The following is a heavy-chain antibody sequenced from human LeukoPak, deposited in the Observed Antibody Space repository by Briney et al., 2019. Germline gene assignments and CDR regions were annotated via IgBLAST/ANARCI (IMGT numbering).Heavy chain of an antibody. J-gene: IGHJ4*02. CDR1: GYSISSGDYC. V-gene: IGHV4-38-2*01. D-gene: IGHD5-12*01. CDR2: MTHSGRS. CDR3: ASDSGYNKNDD. Sequence: SETLSVTCAVSGYSISSGDYCWAWIRQPPGKGLEWIGCMTHSGRSYYNPSLKSRVTISLDTSENQFSLKLSSVTAADTAVYYCASDSGYNKNDDWGQGTLVTVSS.